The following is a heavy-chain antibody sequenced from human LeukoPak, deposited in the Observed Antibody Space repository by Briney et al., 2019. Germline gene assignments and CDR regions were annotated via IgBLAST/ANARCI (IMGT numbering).Heavy chain of an antibody. J-gene: IGHJ4*02. Sequence: SETLSLTCTVSGGSISSYYWSWIRQPAGKGLEWIGRIYTGGSTNYNPSLKSRVTMSVDTSKNQFSLKLSSVTAADTAVYYCARGDNQQWELLRVFDYWGQGTLVTVSS. D-gene: IGHD1-26*01. CDR3: ARGDNQQWELLRVFDY. V-gene: IGHV4-4*07. CDR1: GGSISSYY. CDR2: IYTGGST.